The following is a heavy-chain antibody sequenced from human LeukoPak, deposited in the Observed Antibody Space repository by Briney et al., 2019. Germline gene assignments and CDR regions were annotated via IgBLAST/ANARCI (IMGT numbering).Heavy chain of an antibody. CDR3: ASIGIAAAGRYRGIDY. CDR1: GYTFTGYY. D-gene: IGHD6-13*01. CDR2: INPNSGGT. J-gene: IGHJ4*02. Sequence: GASVKVSCKASGYTFTGYYMHWVRQAPGQGLEWMGRINPNSGGTNYAQKFQGRVTMTRDTSISTAYMELSRLRSDDTAVYYCASIGIAAAGRYRGIDYWGQGTLVTVSS. V-gene: IGHV1-2*06.